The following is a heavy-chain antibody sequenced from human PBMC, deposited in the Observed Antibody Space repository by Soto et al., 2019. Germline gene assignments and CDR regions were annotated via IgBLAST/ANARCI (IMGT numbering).Heavy chain of an antibody. CDR2: ISHSGNT. D-gene: IGHD3-3*02. CDR1: GGSISSGGYS. CDR3: ARSFLS. J-gene: IGHJ4*02. Sequence: QLQLQESGSGLVKPSQTLSLTCAVSGGSISSGGYSWSWIRQPPGKGLEWIGYISHSGNTFSNPSLKSRVTISVDRSKNQFSLKLSSMTAADTAVYYCARSFLSWGRGTLVTVSS. V-gene: IGHV4-30-2*01.